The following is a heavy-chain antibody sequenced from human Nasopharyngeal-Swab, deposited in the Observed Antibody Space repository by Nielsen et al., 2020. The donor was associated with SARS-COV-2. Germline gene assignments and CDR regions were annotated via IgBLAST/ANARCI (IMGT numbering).Heavy chain of an antibody. Sequence: GESLKISCAASGFTFSSYGMHWVRQAPGKGLEWVAVIWYDGSNKYYADSVKGRFTISSDNSKNTLYLQMNSLRAEDTAVYYCARENDYADEYYFDYWGQGALVTVSS. CDR2: IWYDGSNK. J-gene: IGHJ4*02. V-gene: IGHV3-33*01. CDR3: ARENDYADEYYFDY. CDR1: GFTFSSYG. D-gene: IGHD4-17*01.